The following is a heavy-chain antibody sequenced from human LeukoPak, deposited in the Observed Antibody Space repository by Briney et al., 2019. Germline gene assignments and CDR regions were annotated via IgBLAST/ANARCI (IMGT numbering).Heavy chain of an antibody. CDR2: IKQDGSEK. D-gene: IGHD6-13*01. V-gene: IGHV3-7*01. Sequence: SGGSLRLSCAASGFTFISYWMSWVRQAPGKGLEWVANIKQDGSEKYYVDSVKGRFTISRDNAKNSLYLQMNSLRAEDTAVYYCARDLSGYSIHWGQGTLVTVSS. CDR1: GFTFISYW. CDR3: ARDLSGYSIH. J-gene: IGHJ4*02.